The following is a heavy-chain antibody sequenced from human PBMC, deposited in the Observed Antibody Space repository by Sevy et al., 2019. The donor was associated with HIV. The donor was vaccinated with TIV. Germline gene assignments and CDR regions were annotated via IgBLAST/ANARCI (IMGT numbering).Heavy chain of an antibody. CDR1: GFSFSQYS. J-gene: IGHJ4*02. V-gene: IGHV3-48*02. D-gene: IGHD3-22*01. CDR2: ISGTSGTI. CDR3: ARVVLYYDANYCDY. Sequence: GGSLRLSCAASGFSFSQYSMNWVRQAPGKGLEWHSYISGTSGTIYYAASVKGRFTISRDNAKNSVYLQMNSLRDEDTAVYYCARVVLYYDANYCDYWGQGALVTVSS.